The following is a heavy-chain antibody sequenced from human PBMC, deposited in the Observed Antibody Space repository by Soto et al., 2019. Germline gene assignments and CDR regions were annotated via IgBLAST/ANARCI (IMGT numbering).Heavy chain of an antibody. CDR2: MSGSGGST. CDR3: AKDELYCSGGSCYLYSYYYYYMDV. CDR1: GFTFSSYA. Sequence: GGSLRLSCAGSGFTFSSYAMRWVRQAPGKGLEWVAAMSGSGGSTYYADSVKGRFTISRDNSTNTLYLQMNTLRAEDTAVYYCAKDELYCSGGSCYLYSYYYYYMDVWGKGTTVTVSS. D-gene: IGHD2-15*01. V-gene: IGHV3-23*01. J-gene: IGHJ6*03.